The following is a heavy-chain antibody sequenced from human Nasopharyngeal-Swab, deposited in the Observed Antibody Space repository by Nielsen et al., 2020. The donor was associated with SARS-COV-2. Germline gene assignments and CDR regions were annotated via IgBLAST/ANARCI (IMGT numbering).Heavy chain of an antibody. CDR2: FDPEDGET. V-gene: IGHV1-24*01. J-gene: IGHJ5*02. Sequence: ASVKVSCKVSGYTLTELSMHWVRQAPGKGLEWMGGFDPEDGETIYAQKFQGRVTMTEDTSTDTAYMELSSLRSEDTAVYYCAKDIMTTVTYDWWFDPWGQGTLVTVSS. CDR1: GYTLTELS. CDR3: AKDIMTTVTYDWWFDP. D-gene: IGHD4-17*01.